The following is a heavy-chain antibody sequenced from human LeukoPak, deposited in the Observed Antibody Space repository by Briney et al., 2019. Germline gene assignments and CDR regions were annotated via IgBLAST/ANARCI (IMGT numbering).Heavy chain of an antibody. Sequence: SGGSLRLSCAPSGVTFSNYGMHWVRQAPGKGLEWVAVIWSDGGNKFYRDSVKGRFTISRDNSKNTLYLQMNSLSAEDTAVYYCAKGSTTFDYWGQGTLVTVSS. CDR2: IWSDGGNK. V-gene: IGHV3-33*06. J-gene: IGHJ4*02. CDR1: GVTFSNYG. D-gene: IGHD2/OR15-2a*01. CDR3: AKGSTTFDY.